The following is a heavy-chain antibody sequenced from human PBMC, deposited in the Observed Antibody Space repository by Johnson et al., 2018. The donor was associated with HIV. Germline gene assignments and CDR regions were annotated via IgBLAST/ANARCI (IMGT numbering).Heavy chain of an antibody. CDR2: ISYDGSNK. J-gene: IGHJ3*02. CDR3: ASAWGELDDAFDI. Sequence: QVQLVESGGGVVRPGRSLRLSCAACEFTFSRFAMHWVRQAPGKGLEWVAVISYDGSNKYYADSVKGRFTISRDNSKNTLYLQMNSLRAEDTAVYYCASAWGELDDAFDIWGQGTMVTVSS. D-gene: IGHD1-26*01. CDR1: EFTFSRFA. V-gene: IGHV3-30*04.